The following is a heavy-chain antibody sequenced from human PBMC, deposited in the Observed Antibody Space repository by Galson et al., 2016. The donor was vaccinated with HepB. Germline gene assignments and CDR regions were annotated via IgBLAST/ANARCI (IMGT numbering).Heavy chain of an antibody. J-gene: IGHJ4*02. Sequence: SLRLSCAASGFTFSETYMTWIRQAPGKGLEWISYITSSGGLSYYADSMEGRFTISRDNAKNSVYLQINSLRAEDTAVYYCASRGFYGSLGNWGQGTLVTVSS. D-gene: IGHD6-25*01. CDR2: ITSSGGLS. V-gene: IGHV3-11*01. CDR1: GFTFSETY. CDR3: ASRGFYGSLGN.